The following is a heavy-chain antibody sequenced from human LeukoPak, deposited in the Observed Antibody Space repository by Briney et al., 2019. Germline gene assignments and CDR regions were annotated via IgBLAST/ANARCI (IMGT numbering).Heavy chain of an antibody. CDR3: AKAGDHSNHYAFDI. V-gene: IGHV3-30*02. CDR1: GFTFSSYG. CDR2: IRYDGSNK. Sequence: PGGSLRLSCAASGFTFSSYGMHWVRQAPGKGLEWVAFIRYDGSNKYYADSVKGRFTISRDNSKNTLYLQMNSLRAEDTAVYYCAKAGDHSNHYAFDIWGQGTMVTVSS. D-gene: IGHD4-11*01. J-gene: IGHJ3*02.